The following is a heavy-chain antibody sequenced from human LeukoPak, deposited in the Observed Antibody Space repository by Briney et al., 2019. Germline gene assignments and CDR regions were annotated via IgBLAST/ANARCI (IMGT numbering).Heavy chain of an antibody. Sequence: ASVKVSCKASGYTFTNYGISWVRQAPGQGLEWMGWISAYNGDTSYAQKLQGRVTMTTDTSTSTAYMELGSLGSDDTAVYYCARVGEYCTGISCLDYWSQGTLDTVSS. CDR3: ARVGEYCTGISCLDY. CDR1: GYTFTNYG. CDR2: ISAYNGDT. V-gene: IGHV1-18*04. D-gene: IGHD2-2*01. J-gene: IGHJ4*02.